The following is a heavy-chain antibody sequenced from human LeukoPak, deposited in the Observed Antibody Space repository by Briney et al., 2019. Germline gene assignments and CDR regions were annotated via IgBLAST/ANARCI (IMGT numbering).Heavy chain of an antibody. V-gene: IGHV3-30*04. CDR2: ISYDGRNK. CDR3: ATEGSGYELDY. D-gene: IGHD5-12*01. Sequence: GGSLRLSCAVSGFTFSTYAMHCVRQAPGKGLEWVAFISYDGRNKYYADSVKGRFTISRDNSKNTLFLQMNSLRVEDTAVYYCATEGSGYELDYWGQGTLVTVSS. CDR1: GFTFSTYA. J-gene: IGHJ4*02.